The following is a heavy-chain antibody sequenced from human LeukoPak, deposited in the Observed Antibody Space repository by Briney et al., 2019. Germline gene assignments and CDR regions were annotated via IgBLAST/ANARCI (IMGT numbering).Heavy chain of an antibody. CDR2: INPNSGGT. CDR3: ARRGPNDAFAI. Sequence: GASVKVSCKASGYTFIAYYMHWVRQAPGQGLEWMGRINPNSGGTNYAQKFQGRVTMTRDTSISTAYMQLSRLRSDDTAVYYCARRGPNDAFAIWGQGTMVTVSS. V-gene: IGHV1-2*06. CDR1: GYTFIAYY. J-gene: IGHJ3*02. D-gene: IGHD3-10*01.